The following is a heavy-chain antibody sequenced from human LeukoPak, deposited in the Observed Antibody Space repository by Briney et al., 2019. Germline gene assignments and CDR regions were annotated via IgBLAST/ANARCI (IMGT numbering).Heavy chain of an antibody. CDR3: AKHPYNDFWSGYYKGFGY. J-gene: IGHJ4*02. D-gene: IGHD3-3*01. CDR1: GFTFSSYA. V-gene: IGHV3-23*01. CDR2: FSGAGDYT. Sequence: GGSLRLSCAASGFTFSSYAMSWVRQAPGKGLEWVSSFSGAGDYTHSADSVKGRFIISRDNSKNTLYLQMNSLRVEDTAVYYCAKHPYNDFWSGYYKGFGYWGQGTLVTVSS.